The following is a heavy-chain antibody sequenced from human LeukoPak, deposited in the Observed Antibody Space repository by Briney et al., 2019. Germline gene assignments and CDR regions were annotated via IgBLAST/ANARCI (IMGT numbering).Heavy chain of an antibody. CDR2: XXXXXXXX. Sequence: SVKVSCKASGGTFSSYAISWVRQAPGQGXXXXXXXXXXXXXXXXXXXXQXXXXXXXXKSTSTAYMELSSLRSEDTAVYYCATGGSSCYECQADWGQGTLVTVSS. D-gene: IGHD2-2*01. J-gene: IGHJ4*02. CDR3: ATGGSSCYECQAD. V-gene: IGHV1-69*17. CDR1: GGTFSSYA.